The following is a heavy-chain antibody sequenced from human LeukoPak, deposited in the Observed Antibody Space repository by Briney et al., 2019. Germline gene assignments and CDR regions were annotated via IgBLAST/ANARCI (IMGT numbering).Heavy chain of an antibody. J-gene: IGHJ4*02. CDR1: GFTFSSSW. CDR2: IKQDGSEK. D-gene: IGHD2-15*01. Sequence: GGSLRLSCAASGFTFSSSWMSWVRQAPGKGLEWVANIKQDGSEKYYVDSMKGRFTISRDNAENSLYLQMNSLRAEDTAVYYCARGRYCSGGSCQRLDYWGQGTLVTVSS. V-gene: IGHV3-7*01. CDR3: ARGRYCSGGSCQRLDY.